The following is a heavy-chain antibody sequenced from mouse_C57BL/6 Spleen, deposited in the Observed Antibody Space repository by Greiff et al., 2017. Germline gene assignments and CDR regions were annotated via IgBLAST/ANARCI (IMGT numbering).Heavy chain of an antibody. CDR1: GYTFTSYW. D-gene: IGHD4-1*01. J-gene: IGHJ4*01. Sequence: QVQLQQSGAELVKPGASVKLSCTASGYTFTSYWTYWVEQRPGQGLEWIGMIHHNSGSTNYNEKFKSKATLTVDKSSSTSCMQLSSLTSEDSAVYYCARSWELGPSMGGWGQGASVTVSS. V-gene: IGHV1-64*01. CDR2: IHHNSGST. CDR3: ARSWELGPSMGG.